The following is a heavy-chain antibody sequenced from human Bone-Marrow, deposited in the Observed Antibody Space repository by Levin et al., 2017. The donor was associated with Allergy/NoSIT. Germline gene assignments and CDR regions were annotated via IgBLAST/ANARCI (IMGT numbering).Heavy chain of an antibody. J-gene: IGHJ4*02. Sequence: GGSLRLSCAASGFTFSSYAMSWVRQAPGKGLEWVSAISGSGGSTYYADSVKGRFTISRDNSKNTLYLQMNSLRAEDTAVYYCAKDRSGTDGSYWAEGYWGQGTLVTVSS. V-gene: IGHV3-23*01. CDR2: ISGSGGST. CDR3: AKDRSGTDGSYWAEGY. D-gene: IGHD1-26*01. CDR1: GFTFSSYA.